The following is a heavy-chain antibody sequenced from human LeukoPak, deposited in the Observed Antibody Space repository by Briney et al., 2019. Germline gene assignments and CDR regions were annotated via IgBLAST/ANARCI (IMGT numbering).Heavy chain of an antibody. D-gene: IGHD6-13*01. CDR1: GGSISSYY. V-gene: IGHV4-59*01. J-gene: IGHJ4*02. CDR3: AELSGIAAA. Sequence: IPSETLSLTCTVSGGSISSYYWSWIRQPPGKGLEWIGYISYSGSTNCNPSLKSRVTISVDTSKNQFSLKLSSVTAADTAVYYCAELSGIAAAWGQGTLVTVSS. CDR2: ISYSGST.